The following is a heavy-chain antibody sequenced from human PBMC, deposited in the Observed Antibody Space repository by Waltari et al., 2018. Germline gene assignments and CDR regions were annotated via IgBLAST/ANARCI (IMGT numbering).Heavy chain of an antibody. CDR1: GGSISSHS. D-gene: IGHD3-16*02. V-gene: IGHV4-59*11. CDR2: IYYSGST. CDR3: ARGGTVIVSPFDY. Sequence: QVQLQESGTGLVRPSETLSLTCTVSGGSISSHSWSWVRQPPGKGLEWIGYIYYSGSTNYNPSLKSRVTISVDTSKNQFSLKLSSVTAADTAVYYCARGGTVIVSPFDYWGQGTLVTVSS. J-gene: IGHJ4*02.